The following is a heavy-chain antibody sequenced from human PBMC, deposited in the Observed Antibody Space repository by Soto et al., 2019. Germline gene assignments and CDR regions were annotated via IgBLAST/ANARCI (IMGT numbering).Heavy chain of an antibody. D-gene: IGHD3-3*01. Sequence: SETLSLTCNVSGTSIIAYYWTWIRQPPGKALEWIGYISYRGSTKYNPSLKNRVAISLDTSRNQFSLNLTPVTASDTAIYFCARDPDFPGLPRGGRATRATVPP. CDR3: ARDPDFPGLPR. J-gene: IGHJ4*02. CDR2: ISYRGST. V-gene: IGHV4-59*01. CDR1: GTSIIAYY.